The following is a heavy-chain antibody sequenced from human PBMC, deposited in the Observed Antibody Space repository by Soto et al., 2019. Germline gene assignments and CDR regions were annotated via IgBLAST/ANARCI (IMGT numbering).Heavy chain of an antibody. CDR2: IYYSGST. Sequence: SETLYLTCTVSGGSITSSSYYWGCIRQPPGKGLEWIGSIYYSGSTYYNPSLKSRVTISVDTSKNQFSLKLSSVTAADTAVYYCATQEVGGTYVYTFDPWGQGTLVTVSS. CDR3: ATQEVGGTYVYTFDP. D-gene: IGHD1-26*01. J-gene: IGHJ5*02. CDR1: GGSITSSSYY. V-gene: IGHV4-39*01.